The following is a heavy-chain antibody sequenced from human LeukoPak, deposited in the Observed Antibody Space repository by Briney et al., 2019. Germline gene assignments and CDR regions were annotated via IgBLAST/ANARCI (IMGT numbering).Heavy chain of an antibody. CDR3: ARNPFKIAAAGTGLGKI. Sequence: GGSLRLSCAASGFTFSSYAMSWVRQAPGKGLEWVSGISASGGSTYYADSVKGRFTISRDNSKNTLYLQMNSLRAEDTAVYYCARNPFKIAAAGTGLGKIWGQGTLVTVSS. V-gene: IGHV3-23*01. J-gene: IGHJ4*02. D-gene: IGHD6-13*01. CDR1: GFTFSSYA. CDR2: ISASGGST.